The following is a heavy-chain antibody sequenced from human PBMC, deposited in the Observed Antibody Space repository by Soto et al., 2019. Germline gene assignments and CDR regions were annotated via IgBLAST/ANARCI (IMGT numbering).Heavy chain of an antibody. J-gene: IGHJ4*02. CDR3: VRDTSFDY. Sequence: EVQLVESGGGLVQPGGSLRLSCAASGFTFSSYDMHWVRQAPGKGLEYISAISSNGGITYYAISVKGRFTISRDNSKNMMYLQMGSLRAEDMAVYYCVRDTSFDYWGQGTLVTVSS. V-gene: IGHV3-64*01. CDR1: GFTFSSYD. D-gene: IGHD3-16*01. CDR2: ISSNGGIT.